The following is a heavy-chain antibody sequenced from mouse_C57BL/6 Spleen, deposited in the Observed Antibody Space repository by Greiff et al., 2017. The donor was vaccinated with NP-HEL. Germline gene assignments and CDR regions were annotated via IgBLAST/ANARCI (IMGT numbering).Heavy chain of an antibody. CDR3: ARNTPSYYGSSYGCDV. V-gene: IGHV2-2*01. CDR1: GFSLTSYG. CDR2: IWSGGST. D-gene: IGHD1-1*01. J-gene: IGHJ1*03. Sequence: VQRVESGPGLVQPSQSLSITCTVSGFSLTSYGVHWVRQSPGKGLEWLGVIWSGGSTDYNAAFISRLSISKDNSKSQVFFKMNSLQADDTAIYYCARNTPSYYGSSYGCDVWGTGTTVTVSS.